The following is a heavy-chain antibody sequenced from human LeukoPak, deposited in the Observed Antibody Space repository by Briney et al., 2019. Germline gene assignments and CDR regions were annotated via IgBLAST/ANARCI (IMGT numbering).Heavy chain of an antibody. CDR2: IYHSGST. CDR3: ARSGGDYSSPSGLDAFDI. Sequence: PSETLSLTCTVSGGSISSGGYYWSWIRQPPGKGLEWIGYIYHSGSTYYNPSLKSRVTISVDRSKNQFSLKLSSVTAADTAVYYCARSGGDYSSPSGLDAFDIWGQGTMVTVSS. V-gene: IGHV4-30-2*01. D-gene: IGHD6-13*01. J-gene: IGHJ3*02. CDR1: GGSISSGGYY.